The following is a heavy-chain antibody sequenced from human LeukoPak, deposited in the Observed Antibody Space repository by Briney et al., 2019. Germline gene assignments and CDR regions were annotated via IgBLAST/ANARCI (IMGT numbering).Heavy chain of an antibody. V-gene: IGHV3-30*02. CDR2: IRYDGSNK. CDR1: GFTFSSYG. D-gene: IGHD6-6*01. J-gene: IGHJ4*02. Sequence: GGSLRLSCAASGFTFSSYGMHWVRQAPGKGLEWVAFIRYDGSNKYYADSVKGRFTISRDNSKNTLYLQMNSLRAEDTAVYYCAKDRSIAARPTYFDYWGQGTLVTVSS. CDR3: AKDRSIAARPTYFDY.